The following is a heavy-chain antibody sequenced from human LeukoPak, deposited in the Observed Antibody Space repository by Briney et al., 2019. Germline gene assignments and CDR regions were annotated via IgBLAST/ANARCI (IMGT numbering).Heavy chain of an antibody. CDR3: AGDYLDY. Sequence: GGSLRLSCAASGFTFSSYGMSWVRQAPGKGLEWVANIKQDGSEKYYVDSVKGRFTISRDNAKNSLYLQMNSLRAEDTAVYYCAGDYLDYWGQGTLVTVSS. CDR1: GFTFSSYG. CDR2: IKQDGSEK. J-gene: IGHJ4*02. V-gene: IGHV3-7*01.